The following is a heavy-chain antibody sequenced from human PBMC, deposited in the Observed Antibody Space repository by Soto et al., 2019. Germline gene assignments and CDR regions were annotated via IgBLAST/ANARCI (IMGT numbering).Heavy chain of an antibody. J-gene: IGHJ4*02. CDR2: IYHSGST. CDR1: GDSISSAGYY. V-gene: IGHV4-31*03. Sequence: QVQLQESGPGLVKPSQTLSLTCNVSGDSISSAGYYWSWIRQYPGKGLEWIGYIYHSGSTFYNPSLKGRVTMSVDTSKNQFSLRLSSVTAADTAVYYCARAPEWGEGDYWGQGSLVSVSS. D-gene: IGHD3-16*01. CDR3: ARAPEWGEGDY.